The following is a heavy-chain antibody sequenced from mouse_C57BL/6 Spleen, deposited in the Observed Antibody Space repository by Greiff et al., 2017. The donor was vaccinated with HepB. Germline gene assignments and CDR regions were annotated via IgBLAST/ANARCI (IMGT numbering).Heavy chain of an antibody. V-gene: IGHV5-17*01. Sequence: EVQLVESGGGLVKPGGSLKLSCAASGFTFSDYGMHWVRQAPEKGLEWVAYISSGSSTIYYADTVKGRFTISRDNAKNTLFLQMTSLRSEDTAMYYCARFDNWDYYAMDYWGQGTSVTVSS. J-gene: IGHJ4*01. CDR3: ARFDNWDYYAMDY. CDR2: ISSGSSTI. CDR1: GFTFSDYG. D-gene: IGHD4-1*01.